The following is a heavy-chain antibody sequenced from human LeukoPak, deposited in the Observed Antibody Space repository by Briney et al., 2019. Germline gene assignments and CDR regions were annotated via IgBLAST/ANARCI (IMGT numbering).Heavy chain of an antibody. J-gene: IGHJ3*02. CDR1: GGTFSSYA. V-gene: IGHV1-69*05. CDR2: IIPIFGTA. Sequence: SVKVSCKASGGTFSSYAISWVRQAPGQGLEWMGGIIPIFGTANYAQKFQGRVTITTDESTSTAYMELSSLRSEDTAVYYCARELQPKYYDFWSGYFDAFDIWGQGTMVTVSS. CDR3: ARELQPKYYDFWSGYFDAFDI. D-gene: IGHD3-3*01.